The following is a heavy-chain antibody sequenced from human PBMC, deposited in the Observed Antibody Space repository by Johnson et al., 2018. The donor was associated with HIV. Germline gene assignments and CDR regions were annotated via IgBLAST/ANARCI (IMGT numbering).Heavy chain of an antibody. CDR2: IKSKTDGGTT. CDR3: TTLLRFLEGSIPDAVYI. D-gene: IGHD3-3*01. Sequence: VQLVESGGGLAKPGGSLRLSCAASGFTFSNAWMSWVRQTPGKGLEWVGRIKSKTDGGTTDYAAPVKGRFTISRDDSKHTLYLQMNSLKTEDTAVYYCTTLLRFLEGSIPDAVYIWGQGTMVTVSS. V-gene: IGHV3-15*01. J-gene: IGHJ3*02. CDR1: GFTFSNAW.